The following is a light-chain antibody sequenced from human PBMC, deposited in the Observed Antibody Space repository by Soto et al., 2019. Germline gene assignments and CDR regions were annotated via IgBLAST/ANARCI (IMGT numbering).Light chain of an antibody. V-gene: IGKV3-20*01. CDR1: QSFNSIY. CDR2: GAS. Sequence: EIVLTQSPGTLSFSPGERATLSCRASQSFNSIYLAWYQQKPGQAPRLLIYGASSRANGIPDRFSGSGSGTEFTLTISSLQPEDFATYYCLQHNTYPWTFGQGTKVDIK. J-gene: IGKJ1*01. CDR3: LQHNTYPWT.